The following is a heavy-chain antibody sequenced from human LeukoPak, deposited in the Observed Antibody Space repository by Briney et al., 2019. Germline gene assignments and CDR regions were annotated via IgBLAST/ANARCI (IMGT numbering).Heavy chain of an antibody. Sequence: SETLSLTCTVSGGSISSSSAYWGWIRQPPGKGLEWIGSINYSKNTYYNPSLKSRVTISADTSKSQFSLTLGSVSATDTAVYYCVSPRGFSYGYFDYWGQGTLVTVSS. D-gene: IGHD5-18*01. CDR1: GGSISSSSAY. CDR2: INYSKNT. CDR3: VSPRGFSYGYFDY. J-gene: IGHJ4*02. V-gene: IGHV4-39*01.